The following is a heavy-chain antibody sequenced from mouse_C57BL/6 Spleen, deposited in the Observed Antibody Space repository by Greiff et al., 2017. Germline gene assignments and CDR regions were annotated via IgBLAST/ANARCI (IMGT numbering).Heavy chain of an antibody. CDR3: ARENDYYGSSSCDY. CDR2: INPNNGGT. V-gene: IGHV1-26*01. CDR1: GYTFTDYY. J-gene: IGHJ2*01. Sequence: VQLQQSGPELVKPGASVKISCKASGYTFTDYYMNWVKQSHGKSLEWIGDINPNNGGTSYNQKFKGKATLTVDKSSSTAYMELRSLTSEDSAVYYCARENDYYGSSSCDYWGQGTTLTVSS. D-gene: IGHD1-1*01.